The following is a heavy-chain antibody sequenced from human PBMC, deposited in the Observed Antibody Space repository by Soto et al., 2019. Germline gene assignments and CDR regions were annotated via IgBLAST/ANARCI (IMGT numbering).Heavy chain of an antibody. J-gene: IGHJ4*02. CDR3: ARHLAAGDV. CDR1: GYTFINYY. D-gene: IGHD2-8*02. V-gene: IGHV1-46*01. Sequence: QVHLVQSGAEVKKPGASVKVSCKASGYTFINYYIHWVRQAPGHGLKWMAIINPTGGSTNYAQKVQGRINLTRDTSTSTGHMELSSLTSEDTGMYSCARHLAAGDVWGQGTLVTVSS. CDR2: INPTGGST.